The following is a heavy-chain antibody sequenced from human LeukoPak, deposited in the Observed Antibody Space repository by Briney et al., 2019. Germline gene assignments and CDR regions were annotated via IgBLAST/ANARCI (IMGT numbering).Heavy chain of an antibody. CDR1: GGSISSGSYY. D-gene: IGHD5-18*01. J-gene: IGHJ4*02. V-gene: IGHV4-61*02. Sequence: PSETLSLTCTVSGGSISSGSYYWSWIRQPAGKGLEWIGRIYTSGSTNYNPSLKSRVTMSVDTSKNQFSLKLSSVTAADTAVYYCARDTYNYGSSAYYFDYWGQGTLVTVSS. CDR3: ARDTYNYGSSAYYFDY. CDR2: IYTSGST.